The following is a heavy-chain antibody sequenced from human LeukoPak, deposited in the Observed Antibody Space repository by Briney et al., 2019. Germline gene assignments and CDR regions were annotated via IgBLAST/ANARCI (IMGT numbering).Heavy chain of an antibody. CDR1: GGSFSGYY. J-gene: IGHJ4*02. Sequence: SETLSLTCAVYGGSFSGYYWSWIRQPPGKGLEWIGEINHSGSTNYNPSLKSRVTISVDTSKNQFSLKLSSVTAADTAVYYCARGGPLVSYWGQGTLVTVSS. CDR3: ARGGPLVSY. CDR2: INHSGST. V-gene: IGHV4-34*01. D-gene: IGHD3-16*02.